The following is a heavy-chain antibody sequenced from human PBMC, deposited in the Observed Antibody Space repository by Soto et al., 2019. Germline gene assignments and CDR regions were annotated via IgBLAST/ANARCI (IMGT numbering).Heavy chain of an antibody. D-gene: IGHD2-2*01. Sequence: ALLKVSCKISGYTVSGLTMHVVLQVLGKVLAWMGGFEPEHGETIYAQKFQGRVTMTEDTSTDTAYMELSSLRSEDTAVYYCATMDPFRSTSWIPPVVYCGEVSLVT. CDR3: ATMDPFRSTSWIPPVVY. J-gene: IGHJ4*02. V-gene: IGHV1-24*01. CDR2: FEPEHGET. CDR1: GYTVSGLT.